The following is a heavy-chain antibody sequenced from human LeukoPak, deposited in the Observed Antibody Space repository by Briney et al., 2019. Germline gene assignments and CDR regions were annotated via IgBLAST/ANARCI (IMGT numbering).Heavy chain of an antibody. J-gene: IGHJ3*02. CDR2: IYNDGHGGNT. Sequence: GGSLRLSCAASGFIVSDHYMGWVRQAPGKGLEWVSVIYNDGHGGNTYYADSVKGRFTISRDNAKNSLDLQMESLRAEDTAVYYCAKDTGSPADAITMEDNAFDIWGQGTMVTVSS. V-gene: IGHV3-53*05. CDR1: GFIVSDHY. D-gene: IGHD3-3*01. CDR3: AKDTGSPADAITMEDNAFDI.